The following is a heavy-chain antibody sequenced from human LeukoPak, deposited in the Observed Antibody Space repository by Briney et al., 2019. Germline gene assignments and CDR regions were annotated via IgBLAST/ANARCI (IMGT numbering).Heavy chain of an antibody. D-gene: IGHD2-21*02. CDR1: GGSISSYY. CDR2: IYYSGNT. CDR3: ARSRVTAPNLDY. J-gene: IGHJ4*02. V-gene: IGHV4-59*01. Sequence: SETLSLTCTVSGGSISSYYWSWIRQPPGKGLEWIGYIYYSGNTNYNPSLKSRVTISVDTSKNQFSLKLSSVTAADTAVYYCARSRVTAPNLDYWGQGTLVTVSS.